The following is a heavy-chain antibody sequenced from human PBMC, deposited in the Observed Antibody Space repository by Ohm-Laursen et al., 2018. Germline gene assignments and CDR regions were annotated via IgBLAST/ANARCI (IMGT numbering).Heavy chain of an antibody. D-gene: IGHD5-18*01. CDR1: GGSMNNYF. CDR2: ISSSGSS. CDR3: VVSEIRYSFTYLADF. V-gene: IGHV4-4*07. Sequence: TLSLTCTVSGGSMNNYFWTWIRQPAGKGLEWIGRISSSGSSNYNPSLKSRVTMSVDTSKNQFSLNLRSVTAADTAVYYCVVSEIRYSFTYLADFWGQGILVTVPS. J-gene: IGHJ4*02.